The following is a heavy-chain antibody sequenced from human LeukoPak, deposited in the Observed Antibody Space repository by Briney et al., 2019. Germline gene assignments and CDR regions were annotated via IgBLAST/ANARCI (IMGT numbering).Heavy chain of an antibody. V-gene: IGHV4-39*01. CDR3: ARRLSVGRRFYYYYYYMDV. CDR2: IYYSGST. CDR1: GGSISSSSYY. D-gene: IGHD4-17*01. J-gene: IGHJ6*03. Sequence: SETLSLTCTVSGGSISSSSYYWGWIRQPPGKGLEWIGSIYYSGSTYYNPSLKSRVTISVDTSKNQFSLKLSSVPAADTAVYYCARRLSVGRRFYYYYYYMDVWGKGTTVTVSS.